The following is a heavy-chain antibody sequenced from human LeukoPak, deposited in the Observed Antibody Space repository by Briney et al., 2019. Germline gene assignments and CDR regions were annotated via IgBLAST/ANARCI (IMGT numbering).Heavy chain of an antibody. V-gene: IGHV1-3*01. Sequence: ASVKVSCKASGYTFTSYAMHWVRQAPGQRLEWMGWINAGNGNTKYSKKFQGRVTITRDTSASTAYMELSSLRSEDTAVYYCARHYYDTSGAITFDYWGQGTLVTVSS. J-gene: IGHJ4*02. D-gene: IGHD3-22*01. CDR2: INAGNGNT. CDR3: ARHYYDTSGAITFDY. CDR1: GYTFTSYA.